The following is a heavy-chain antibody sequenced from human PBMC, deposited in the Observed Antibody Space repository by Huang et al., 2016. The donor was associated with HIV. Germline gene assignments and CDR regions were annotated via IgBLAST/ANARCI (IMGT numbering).Heavy chain of an antibody. CDR1: DFTFSGYN. CDR3: ARAVQSTLRGFDV. V-gene: IGHV3-21*02. D-gene: IGHD2-2*01. Sequence: DVQLVESGGGLVKPGGSLRLSCAASDFTFSGYNMNWVRQAPGKGLEWVECISYSGSNSYYADSVKGRFTISRDNAKNSVFLQMNSLRAEDTALYYCARAVQSTLRGFDVWGRGTLVTVSS. CDR2: ISYSGSNS. J-gene: IGHJ3*01.